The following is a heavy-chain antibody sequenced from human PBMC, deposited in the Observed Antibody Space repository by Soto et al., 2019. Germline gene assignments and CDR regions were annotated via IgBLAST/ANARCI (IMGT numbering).Heavy chain of an antibody. CDR2: TYYRSKWYN. J-gene: IGHJ4*02. V-gene: IGHV6-1*01. CDR3: ARGQRDSSGWRTMWYFDY. CDR1: GDSVSSNSAA. D-gene: IGHD6-19*01. Sequence: SQTLSLTCAISGDSVSSNSAAWNWIRQSPSRGLEWLGRTYYRSKWYNDYAVSVKSRITINPDTSKNQFSLQLNSVTPEDTAVYYCARGQRDSSGWRTMWYFDYGGQGTLVTVSS.